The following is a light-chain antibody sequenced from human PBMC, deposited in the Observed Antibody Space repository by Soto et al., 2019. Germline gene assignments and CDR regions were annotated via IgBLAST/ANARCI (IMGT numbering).Light chain of an antibody. Sequence: DLQLTQSPSSLSASVGDRVTISCRASQDISNYLVWYQQKPGKAPNLLIYAASTLQSGVSSRFSGSGSGTEFILTISSLQPEDFATYYCQQFDSSPFTFGPGTKVDIK. J-gene: IGKJ3*01. V-gene: IGKV1-9*01. CDR1: QDISNY. CDR2: AAS. CDR3: QQFDSSPFT.